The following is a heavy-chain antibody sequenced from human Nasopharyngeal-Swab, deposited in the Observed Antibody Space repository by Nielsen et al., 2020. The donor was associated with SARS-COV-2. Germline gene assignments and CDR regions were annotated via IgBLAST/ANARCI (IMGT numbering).Heavy chain of an antibody. CDR2: ISGSGFT. J-gene: IGHJ5*02. V-gene: IGHV3-23*01. CDR3: AKDWLYTSAWYGGS. D-gene: IGHD3-22*01. Sequence: VRQMPGKGLEWVSSISGSGFTYYSDSVKGRFTISRDNSMDTLYLQMNSLRAEDTATYYCAKDWLYTSAWYGGSWGQETLVTVSS.